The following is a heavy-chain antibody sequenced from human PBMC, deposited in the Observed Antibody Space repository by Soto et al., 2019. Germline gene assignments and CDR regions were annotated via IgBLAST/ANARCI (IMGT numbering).Heavy chain of an antibody. V-gene: IGHV3-7*01. CDR3: ARGGNDYSSTYYYYGMDV. Sequence: GGSLRLSCVASGFTFSSYWMSWVRQAPGKGLEWVANIKQDGSEKYYVDSVKGRFTISRDNAKNSLYLQMNSLRAEDTDVYDCARGGNDYSSTYYYYGMDVWGQGTTVTVSS. CDR1: GFTFSSYW. CDR2: IKQDGSEK. D-gene: IGHD4-4*01. J-gene: IGHJ6*02.